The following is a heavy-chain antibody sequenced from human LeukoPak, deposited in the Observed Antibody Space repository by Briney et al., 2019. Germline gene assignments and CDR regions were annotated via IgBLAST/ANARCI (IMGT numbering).Heavy chain of an antibody. V-gene: IGHV1-2*02. J-gene: IGHJ4*02. D-gene: IGHD4-4*01. CDR3: VRDTVSRGPVRGIDY. CDR1: GYTVTGYY. Sequence: ASVKVSCKASGYTVTGYYMHCVGQAAGQGRECMGWIDPNSGGTNYAQKFQARVTMTRETSISTADIELSRLSSDDRAGYYCVRDTVSRGPVRGIDYWGQGKLVPVSS. CDR2: IDPNSGGT.